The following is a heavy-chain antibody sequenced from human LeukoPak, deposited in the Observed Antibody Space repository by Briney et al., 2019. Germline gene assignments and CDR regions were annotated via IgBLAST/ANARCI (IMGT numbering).Heavy chain of an antibody. CDR2: INHSGST. CDR3: ARDSNIDLADY. D-gene: IGHD1/OR15-1a*01. Sequence: SETLSLTCAVYGGSFSGYYWSWIRQPPGKGLEWIGEINHSGSTNYNPSLKSRVTMSVDTSKNQFSLKLSSVTAADTAVYYCARDSNIDLADYWGQGTLVTVSS. V-gene: IGHV4-34*01. CDR1: GGSFSGYY. J-gene: IGHJ4*02.